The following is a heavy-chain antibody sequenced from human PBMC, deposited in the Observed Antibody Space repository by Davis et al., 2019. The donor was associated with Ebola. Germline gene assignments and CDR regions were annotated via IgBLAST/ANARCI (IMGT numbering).Heavy chain of an antibody. J-gene: IGHJ6*04. Sequence: MPSETLSLTCPTSGGFFSGYSWTWIRQPPGKGLEWFGELHHSGSTKYSPSPNSRVTISVDTSKNQFSLKLTSVTAADTAIYYCARRYSGRYSYHYGMDVWGKGTTVTVSS. CDR3: ARRYSGRYSYHYGMDV. CDR1: GGFFSGYS. D-gene: IGHD1-26*01. CDR2: LHHSGST. V-gene: IGHV4-34*01.